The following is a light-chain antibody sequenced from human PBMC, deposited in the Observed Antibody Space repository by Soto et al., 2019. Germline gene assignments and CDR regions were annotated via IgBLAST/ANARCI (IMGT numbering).Light chain of an antibody. V-gene: IGLV2-14*01. J-gene: IGLJ1*01. CDR1: SSDVGGYNY. CDR3: SSYTTTTTLIV. Sequence: QSALTQPASVSGSPGQSITISCTGTSSDVGGYNYVSWYQQLPGTAPNLLVYGVTIRPSGVSNRFSGSKSGNTASLTISGLQAEDEADYYCSSYTTTTTLIVFGTGTQLTVL. CDR2: GVT.